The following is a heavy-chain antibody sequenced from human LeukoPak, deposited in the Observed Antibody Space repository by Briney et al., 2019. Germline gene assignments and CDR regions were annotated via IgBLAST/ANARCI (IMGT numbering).Heavy chain of an antibody. J-gene: IGHJ5*02. CDR1: GYTFTGYH. V-gene: IGHV1-2*02. Sequence: GASVKVSCKASGYTFTGYHIHWVRQAPGQGLEWMGWINPKNGGTRFAQKFQGRVTMTRATSISTAYMELSSLRSDDTAAYYCATKKTPLYCGGDCYSGLGWFDPWGQGTLITVSS. D-gene: IGHD2-21*02. CDR3: ATKKTPLYCGGDCYSGLGWFDP. CDR2: INPKNGGT.